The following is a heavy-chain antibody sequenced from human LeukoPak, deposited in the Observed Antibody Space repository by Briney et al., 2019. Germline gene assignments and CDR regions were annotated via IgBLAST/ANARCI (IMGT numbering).Heavy chain of an antibody. CDR2: ISSSSSYM. CDR1: GFTFSSYS. Sequence: GGSLRLSCAASGFTFSSYSMNWVRQAPGKGLEWVSSISSSSSYMYYADSVKGRFTISRDNAKNSLYLQMNSLRAEDTAVYYCARGRGFWSPYYYYGMDVWGQGTTVTVSS. CDR3: ARGRGFWSPYYYYGMDV. D-gene: IGHD3-3*01. J-gene: IGHJ6*02. V-gene: IGHV3-21*01.